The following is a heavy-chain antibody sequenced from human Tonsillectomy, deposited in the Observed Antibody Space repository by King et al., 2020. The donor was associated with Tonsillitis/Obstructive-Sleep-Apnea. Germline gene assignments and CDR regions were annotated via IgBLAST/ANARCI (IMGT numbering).Heavy chain of an antibody. CDR2: IDHSGST. Sequence: VQLQQWGAGLLKPSETLSLTCAVYGGSFSGYYWSWIRQPPGKGLEWIGEIDHSGSTNYKPSLKSRVTISADTSKTQFSLNLNSVTAADTAVYYCAREITTDAFDLWGQGTMVTVSS. CDR1: GGSFSGYY. J-gene: IGHJ3*01. V-gene: IGHV4-34*01. D-gene: IGHD3-3*01. CDR3: AREITTDAFDL.